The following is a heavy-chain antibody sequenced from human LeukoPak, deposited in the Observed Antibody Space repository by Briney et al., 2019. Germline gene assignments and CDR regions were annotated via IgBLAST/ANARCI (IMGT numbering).Heavy chain of an antibody. D-gene: IGHD1-1*01. Sequence: GGSLRLSCAASGFTFSSYAMSWVRQAPGKGLEWVSAISGSGGSTYYADSVKGRFTISRDNSKNTLYLQMNSLRAEDTAVYYCARVCLTTNCPSLDYWGQGTLVTVSS. CDR2: ISGSGGST. J-gene: IGHJ4*02. CDR1: GFTFSSYA. CDR3: ARVCLTTNCPSLDY. V-gene: IGHV3-23*01.